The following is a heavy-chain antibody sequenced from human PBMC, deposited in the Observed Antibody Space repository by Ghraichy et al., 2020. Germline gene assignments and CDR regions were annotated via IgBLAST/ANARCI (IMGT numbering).Heavy chain of an antibody. Sequence: SETLSLTCTVSGGSITSYYWSWIRQPPGKGLEWIGYIYYSGSTNYNPSLKSRVTISVDTSKNQLSLKLSFVTAADTAVYYCARDGYCSGGSCDNYNYYGTDVWGQGTTVTVSS. CDR1: GGSITSYY. CDR2: IYYSGST. V-gene: IGHV4-59*01. D-gene: IGHD2-15*01. J-gene: IGHJ6*02. CDR3: ARDGYCSGGSCDNYNYYGTDV.